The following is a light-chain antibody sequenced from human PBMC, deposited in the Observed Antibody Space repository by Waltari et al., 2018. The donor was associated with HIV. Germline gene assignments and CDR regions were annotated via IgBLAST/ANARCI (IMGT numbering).Light chain of an antibody. Sequence: QSVVTQPPSVSGTPGQTVTISCSGSTPNHGIKTVNWYQHLPGTAPKRLIYGNYQRPSGVPDRFSASKSGTSASLAISGLQSEDEADYYCASWDASLNGWVFGGGTKLTVL. CDR2: GNY. CDR3: ASWDASLNGWV. V-gene: IGLV1-44*01. J-gene: IGLJ3*02. CDR1: TPNHGIKT.